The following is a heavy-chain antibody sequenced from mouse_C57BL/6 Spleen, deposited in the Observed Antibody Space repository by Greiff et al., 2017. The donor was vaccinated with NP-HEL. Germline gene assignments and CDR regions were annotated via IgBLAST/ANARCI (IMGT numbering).Heavy chain of an antibody. CDR3: ARGVYGSSFFDY. CDR1: GYAFSSSW. D-gene: IGHD1-1*01. CDR2: IYPGDGDT. J-gene: IGHJ2*01. Sequence: QVQLQQSGPELVKPGASVKISCKASGYAFSSSWMNWVKQRPGKGLEWIGRIYPGDGDTNYNGKFKGKATLTADKSSSTAYMQLSSLTSEDSAVYCCARGVYGSSFFDYWGQGTTLTVSS. V-gene: IGHV1-82*01.